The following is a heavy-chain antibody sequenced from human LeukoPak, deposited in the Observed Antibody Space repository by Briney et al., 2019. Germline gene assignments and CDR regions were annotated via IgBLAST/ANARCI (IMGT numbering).Heavy chain of an antibody. J-gene: IGHJ3*01. CDR2: ISRAGDRT. CDR1: GFIFSSYD. V-gene: IGHV3-23*01. CDR3: ARGESFAFDV. Sequence: GGSLRLSCVGSGFIFSSYDMGWVRQAPGKGLEWVSSISRAGDRTYYEDSVKGRFTITRDNSRNTMYLQMNSLRAEDTAVYYCARGESFAFDVWGQGTMVTVSS.